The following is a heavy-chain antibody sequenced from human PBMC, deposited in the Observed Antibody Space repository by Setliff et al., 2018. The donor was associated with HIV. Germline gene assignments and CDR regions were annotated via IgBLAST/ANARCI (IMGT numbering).Heavy chain of an antibody. Sequence: SETLSLTCAVSGYSISSGYYWGWIRQPPGKGLEWIGSIYHSGSTFYNPSLKSRVTLSLDTSKNQFSLKVTSVTAADTAVYYCARRAAATTNFDYWGQGTMVTVSS. V-gene: IGHV4-38-2*01. J-gene: IGHJ4*03. CDR2: IYHSGST. CDR3: ARRAAATTNFDY. CDR1: GYSISSGYY. D-gene: IGHD1-26*01.